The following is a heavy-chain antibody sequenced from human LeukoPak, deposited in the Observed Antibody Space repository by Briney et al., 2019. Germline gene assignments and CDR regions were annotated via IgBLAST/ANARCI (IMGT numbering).Heavy chain of an antibody. V-gene: IGHV4-59*08. CDR3: ARHAVIYYDSSGCFDY. J-gene: IGHJ4*02. CDR1: GDSISSFY. Sequence: SETLSLTCSVSGDSISSFYWNWIRQPPGKGLEWIGYIYYSGSTNYNPSLKSRVTISVDTSKNQFSLKLSSVTAADTAVYYCARHAVIYYDSSGCFDYWGQGTLVTVSS. CDR2: IYYSGST. D-gene: IGHD3-22*01.